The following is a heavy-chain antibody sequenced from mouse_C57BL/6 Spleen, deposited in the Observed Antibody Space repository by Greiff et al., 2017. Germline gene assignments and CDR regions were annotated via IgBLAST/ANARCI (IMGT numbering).Heavy chain of an antibody. Sequence: QVQLQQSGAELARPGASVKMSCKASGYTFTSYTMHWVKQRPGQGLEWIGYINPSSGYTKYNQKFKDKATLTADKSSSTAYMQLSSLTSEDSAVYYCARKDSITTVVATDYWGQGTTLTVSS. CDR2: INPSSGYT. J-gene: IGHJ2*01. CDR3: ARKDSITTVVATDY. V-gene: IGHV1-4*01. D-gene: IGHD1-1*01. CDR1: GYTFTSYT.